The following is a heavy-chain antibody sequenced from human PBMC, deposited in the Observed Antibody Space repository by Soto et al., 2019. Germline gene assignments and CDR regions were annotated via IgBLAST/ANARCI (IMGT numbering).Heavy chain of an antibody. CDR2: IVVGSGNT. J-gene: IGHJ5*02. D-gene: IGHD6-13*01. Sequence: SVKVSCKASGFTFTSSAVQWVRQARGQRLEWIGWIVVGSGNTNYAQKFQERVTITRDMSTSTAYMELSSLRSEDTAVYYCAAGPYSSSWSPWFDPWGQGTLVTVSS. CDR1: GFTFTSSA. CDR3: AAGPYSSSWSPWFDP. V-gene: IGHV1-58*01.